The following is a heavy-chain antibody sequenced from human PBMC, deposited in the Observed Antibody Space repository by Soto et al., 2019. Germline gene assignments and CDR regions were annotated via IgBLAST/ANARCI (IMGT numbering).Heavy chain of an antibody. CDR3: ARGSYYDSSGYYGP. CDR1: GGSINSGGYY. D-gene: IGHD3-22*01. V-gene: IGHV4-31*03. J-gene: IGHJ5*02. CDR2: IYYSGST. Sequence: SETLSLTCTVSGGSINSGGYYWSWIRQHPGKGLEWIGYIYYSGSTYYNPSLKSRVTISVDTSKNQFSLKLSSVTAADTAVYYCARGSYYDSSGYYGPWGQGTLVTVSS.